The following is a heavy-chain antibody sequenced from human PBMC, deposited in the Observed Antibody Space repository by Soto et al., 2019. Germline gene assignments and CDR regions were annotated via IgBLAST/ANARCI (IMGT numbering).Heavy chain of an antibody. D-gene: IGHD6-19*01. CDR3: AKGGRQWLVTSDFNY. J-gene: IGHJ4*02. CDR2: GSHDGRNT. V-gene: IGHV3-30*18. Sequence: VQLVESGGGVVQPGRSLRLSCAASGFTFSDYAMHCVRQAQGKGLEWVAVGSHDGRNTHYADSVKGRFTISRDRSKNTVSLEMTSLRAEDTAVYCCAKGGRQWLVTSDFNYWGQGALVTVSA. CDR1: GFTFSDYA.